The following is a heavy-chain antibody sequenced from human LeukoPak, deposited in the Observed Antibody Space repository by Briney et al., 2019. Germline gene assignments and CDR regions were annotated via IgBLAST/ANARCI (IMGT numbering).Heavy chain of an antibody. V-gene: IGHV3-7*01. CDR2: IEQDGSEK. D-gene: IGHD2/OR15-2a*01. CDR1: GFTFSSYW. CDR3: AGHRYCNSPKCLPGV. Sequence: GALLLSCAASGFTFSSYWMSWVRQAPGKGLEWVANIEQDGSEKYYVDSVKGRFTISRDNAKNSLYLQMNSLRAEDTAVYYCAGHRYCNSPKCLPGVWGKGTTVTISS. J-gene: IGHJ6*04.